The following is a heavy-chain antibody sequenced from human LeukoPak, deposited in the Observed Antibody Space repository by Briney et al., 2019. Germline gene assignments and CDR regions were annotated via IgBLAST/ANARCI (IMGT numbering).Heavy chain of an antibody. CDR1: GGSFSGYY. Sequence: NPSETLSLTCAVYGGSFSGYYWSWIRQPPGKGLEWIGEINHSGSTNYNPSLKSRVTISVDTSKNQFSLKLSSVTAADTAVYYCARGMTTVTTFPFDYWGQGTLVTVSS. CDR2: INHSGST. D-gene: IGHD4-17*01. J-gene: IGHJ4*02. V-gene: IGHV4-34*01. CDR3: ARGMTTVTTFPFDY.